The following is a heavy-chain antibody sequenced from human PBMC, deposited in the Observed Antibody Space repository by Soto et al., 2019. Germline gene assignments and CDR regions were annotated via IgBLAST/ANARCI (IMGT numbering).Heavy chain of an antibody. D-gene: IGHD3-3*02. J-gene: IGHJ6*02. CDR3: ARHLWLTPFLNGMDV. Sequence: LGESLKISCKGSGYSFTSYWISWVRQMPGKGLEWMGRIDPSDSYTNYSPSFQGHVTISADKSVSTAYLQWSSLKASDTAMYYCARHLWLTPFLNGMDVWGQGTTVTVSS. CDR1: GYSFTSYW. V-gene: IGHV5-10-1*01. CDR2: IDPSDSYT.